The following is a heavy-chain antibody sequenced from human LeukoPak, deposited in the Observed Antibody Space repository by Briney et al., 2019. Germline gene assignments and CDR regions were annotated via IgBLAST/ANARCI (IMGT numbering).Heavy chain of an antibody. J-gene: IGHJ6*02. V-gene: IGHV1-69*04. Sequence: SVKVSCKASGGTFSSYAISWVRQVPGQGLEWMGRIIPILGIANYAQKFQGRVTITADKSTSTAYMELSSLRSEDTAVYYCARDVPPRGYYYYGMDVWGQGTTVTVSS. CDR2: IIPILGIA. CDR3: ARDVPPRGYYYYGMDV. CDR1: GGTFSSYA.